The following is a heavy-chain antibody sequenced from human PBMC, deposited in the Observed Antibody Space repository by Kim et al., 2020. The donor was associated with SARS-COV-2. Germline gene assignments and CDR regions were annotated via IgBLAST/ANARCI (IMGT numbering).Heavy chain of an antibody. J-gene: IGHJ3*02. Sequence: SETLSLTCTVSGGSISSGGYYWSWIRQHPGKGLEWIGYIYYSGSTYYNPSLKSRVTISVDTSKNQFSLKLSSVTAADTAVYYCARLLWFVVGAFDIWGQGTMVTVSS. D-gene: IGHD3-10*01. CDR1: GGSISSGGYY. CDR3: ARLLWFVVGAFDI. CDR2: IYYSGST. V-gene: IGHV4-31*03.